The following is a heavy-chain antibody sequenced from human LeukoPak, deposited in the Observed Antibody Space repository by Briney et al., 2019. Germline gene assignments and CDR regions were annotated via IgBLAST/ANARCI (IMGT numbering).Heavy chain of an antibody. CDR3: ARDHYYDTSGYPKYYFDY. CDR1: GYTFTSYG. J-gene: IGHJ4*02. CDR2: ISAYNGNT. D-gene: IGHD3-22*01. Sequence: ASVKVSCKASGYTFTSYGISWVRQAPGQGLEWMGWISAYNGNTNYAQKLQGRVTMTTDTSTSTAYMELRSLRSEDTAVYYCARDHYYDTSGYPKYYFDYWGQGTLVTVSS. V-gene: IGHV1-18*01.